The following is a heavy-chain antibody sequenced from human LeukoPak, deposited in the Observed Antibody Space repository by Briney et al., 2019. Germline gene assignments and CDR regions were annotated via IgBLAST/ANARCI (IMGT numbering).Heavy chain of an antibody. J-gene: IGHJ3*02. CDR3: ARDLAVAHDAFDI. Sequence: RSGGSLRLSCAASGFTFSSYWMNWVRHAPGKGLVWVSRINTDGSSTRYADSVKGRFTISRDNAKNTLYLQMNSLRAEDTAVYYCARDLAVAHDAFDIWGQGTMVTVSS. D-gene: IGHD6-19*01. CDR1: GFTFSSYW. V-gene: IGHV3-74*01. CDR2: INTDGSST.